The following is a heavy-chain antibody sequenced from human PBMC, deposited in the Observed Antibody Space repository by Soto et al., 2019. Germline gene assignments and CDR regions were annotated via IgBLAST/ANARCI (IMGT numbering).Heavy chain of an antibody. CDR1: GFTFSSYG. CDR2: ISYDGRNK. V-gene: IGHV3-30*18. CDR3: VKDRSSGRPYFYHIDV. D-gene: IGHD6-19*01. J-gene: IGHJ6*02. Sequence: GGSLRLSCAASGFTFSSYGMHWVRQAPGKGLDWVAVISYDGRNKYYAAAVKGRFTISRDNSKKTLCLQMXSLRAEDTTVYYCVKDRSSGRPYFYHIDVASQGTNVTVPS.